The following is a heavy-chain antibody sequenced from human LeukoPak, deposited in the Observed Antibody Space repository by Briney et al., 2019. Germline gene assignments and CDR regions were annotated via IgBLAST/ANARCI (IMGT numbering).Heavy chain of an antibody. D-gene: IGHD3-9*01. CDR1: GASIDSYY. V-gene: IGHV4-34*01. J-gene: IGHJ4*02. Sequence: PSETLSLTCTISGASIDSYYWSWIRQTPGKGLEWIGEINHSGSTNYNPSLKSRVTISVDTSKNQFSLKLSSVTAADTAVYYCARQSYDVLTGYKKGGFDYWGQGTLVTVSS. CDR3: ARQSYDVLTGYKKGGFDY. CDR2: INHSGST.